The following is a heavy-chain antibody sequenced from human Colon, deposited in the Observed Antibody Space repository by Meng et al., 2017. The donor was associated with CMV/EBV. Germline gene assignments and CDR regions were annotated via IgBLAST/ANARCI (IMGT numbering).Heavy chain of an antibody. CDR2: IFYTGTT. J-gene: IGHJ4*02. CDR1: GGSISSSSYY. CDR3: IRETTGSSSSY. V-gene: IGHV4-39*07. Sequence: QGQLRGSGPGLVRPSETLSLTCTVSGGSISSSSYYWAWIRQPPGKGLEWIGSIFYTGTTYYKPSLKSRVTISVDTSKNQFSLKLSSVTAADTAVYYCIRETTGSSSSYWGQGTLVTVSS. D-gene: IGHD6-6*01.